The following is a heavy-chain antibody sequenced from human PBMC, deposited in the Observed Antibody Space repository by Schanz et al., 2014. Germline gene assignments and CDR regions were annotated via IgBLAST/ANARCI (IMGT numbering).Heavy chain of an antibody. CDR1: GGTFSSFG. CDR2: INPSGGGT. CDR3: ARGYGDSPTDF. J-gene: IGHJ4*02. V-gene: IGHV1-46*01. Sequence: VQLEQSGAEVKKPGSSVKVSCKASGGTFSSFGINWVRQAPGQGLEWMGIINPSGGGTSYALRFQDRVTVTRDTSRSTVYMELSSLRSEDTAVYYCARGYGDSPTDFWGQGTLVNVSS. D-gene: IGHD4-17*01.